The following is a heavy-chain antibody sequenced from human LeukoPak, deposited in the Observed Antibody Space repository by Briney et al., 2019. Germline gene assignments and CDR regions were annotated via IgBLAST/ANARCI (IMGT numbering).Heavy chain of an antibody. CDR3: ARTPDCSGGSCPVDY. D-gene: IGHD2-15*01. CDR2: IYYSGST. V-gene: IGHV4-39*01. CDR1: RGSISSSSDY. Sequence: SETLSLTCTVSRGSISSSSDYWGWSRQPPGRGLEWIGSIYYSGSTYYNPSLKSRVTISVDTSKNQFSLKLSSVTAADTAVYYCARTPDCSGGSCPVDYWGQGTLVTVSS. J-gene: IGHJ4*02.